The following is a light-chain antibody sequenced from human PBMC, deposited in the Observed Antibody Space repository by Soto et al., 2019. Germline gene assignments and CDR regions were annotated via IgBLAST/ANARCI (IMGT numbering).Light chain of an antibody. V-gene: IGLV2-14*01. CDR2: EVG. Sequence: QSALTQPASVSGSPGQSISISCTGTSNDVGGFKYVSWYLQHPGKAPKLMIFEVGKRPSGVSYRFSGSKSGNTASLTISGLQAEDEADYYCSSYTSSGTVVFGGGTKVTV. CDR1: SNDVGGFKY. J-gene: IGLJ3*02. CDR3: SSYTSSGTVV.